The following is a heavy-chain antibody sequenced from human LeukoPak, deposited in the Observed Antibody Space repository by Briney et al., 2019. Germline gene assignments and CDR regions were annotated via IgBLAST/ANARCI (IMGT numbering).Heavy chain of an antibody. CDR2: IDPSDSYT. CDR3: ARHLTLGVVPAAIDHYYYGMDV. V-gene: IGHV5-10-1*01. J-gene: IGHJ6*04. D-gene: IGHD2-2*01. Sequence: GESLRISCKGSGYSFTSCWISWVRQMPGKGLEWMGRIDPSDSYTNYSPSFQGHVTISADKSISTAYLQWSSLKASDTAMYYCARHLTLGVVPAAIDHYYYGMDVWGKGTTVTVSS. CDR1: GYSFTSCW.